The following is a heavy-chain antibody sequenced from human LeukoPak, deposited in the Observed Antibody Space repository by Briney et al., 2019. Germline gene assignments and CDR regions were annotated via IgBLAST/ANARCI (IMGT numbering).Heavy chain of an antibody. J-gene: IGHJ4*02. CDR1: GGSFSGYY. CDR2: INHSGST. D-gene: IGHD2-2*01. CDR3: ARRDIVVVPAARAVFDY. Sequence: KPSETLSLTCAVYGGSFSGYYWRWIRQPPGKGLEWIGEINHSGSTNYNPSLKSRVTISVDTSKNQFSLKLSSVTAADTAVYYCARRDIVVVPAARAVFDYWGQGTLVTVSS. V-gene: IGHV4-34*01.